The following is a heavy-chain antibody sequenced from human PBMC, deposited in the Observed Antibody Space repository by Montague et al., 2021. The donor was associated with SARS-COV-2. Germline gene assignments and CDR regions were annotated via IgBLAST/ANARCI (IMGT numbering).Heavy chain of an antibody. CDR1: GFTFSSYG. V-gene: IGHV3-33*01. J-gene: IGHJ6*02. D-gene: IGHD6-13*01. CDR3: ARDSSSGSDWYYYYGMDV. Sequence: SLRLSCVASGFTFSSYGMHWVRQAPGKGLEWVAIIWYDGSKNYYADSVKGRFTISRDNSKNTLYLQMNTLRAEDTAVYYCARDSSSGSDWYYYYGMDVWGQGTTVTVSS. CDR2: IWYDGSKN.